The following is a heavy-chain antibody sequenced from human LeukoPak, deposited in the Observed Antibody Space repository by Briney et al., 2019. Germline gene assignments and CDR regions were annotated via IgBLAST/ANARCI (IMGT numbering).Heavy chain of an antibody. V-gene: IGHV4-34*01. CDR1: GGSFSGYY. J-gene: IGHJ4*02. Sequence: PSETLSLTCAVYGGSFSGYYWSWIRQPPGKGLEWIGEINHSGSTNYNPSLKSRVTISVDTSKNQFSLKLSSVTAADTAVYYCARLVHYYGSGADYWGQGTLATVSS. D-gene: IGHD3-10*01. CDR3: ARLVHYYGSGADY. CDR2: INHSGST.